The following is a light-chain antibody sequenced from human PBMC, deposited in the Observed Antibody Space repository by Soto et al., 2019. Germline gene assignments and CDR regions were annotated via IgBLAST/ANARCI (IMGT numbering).Light chain of an antibody. CDR3: QQYGSSPPT. Sequence: DIVMTQSPDTLSLSPGERATLSCRASQSVSYYLAWYQQKPGQAPRLLIYGASSRATGIPDRFSGSGSGTDFTLTISRLEPEDFAVCYCQQYGSSPPTFGQGTKVDI. CDR1: QSVSYY. CDR2: GAS. J-gene: IGKJ1*01. V-gene: IGKV3-20*01.